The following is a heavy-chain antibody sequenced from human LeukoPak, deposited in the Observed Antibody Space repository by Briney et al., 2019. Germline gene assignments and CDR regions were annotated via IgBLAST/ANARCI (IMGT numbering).Heavy chain of an antibody. D-gene: IGHD2/OR15-2a*01. Sequence: GGSLRLSCAASGFTVSSNYMSRVRQAPGKGLEWVSVIYSGGSTYYADSVKGRFTISRDNSKNTLYLQMNSLRAEDTAVYYCARGTFSAWYSDYWGQGTLVTVSS. J-gene: IGHJ4*02. CDR3: ARGTFSAWYSDY. CDR2: IYSGGST. V-gene: IGHV3-53*01. CDR1: GFTVSSNY.